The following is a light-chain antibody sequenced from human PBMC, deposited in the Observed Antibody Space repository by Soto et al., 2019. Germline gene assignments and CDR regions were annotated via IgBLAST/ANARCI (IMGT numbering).Light chain of an antibody. CDR1: QSVRSTY. CDR3: HQYGEALPLT. J-gene: IGKJ5*01. CDR2: GAS. V-gene: IGKV3-20*01. Sequence: EIVLTQSPGTLSLSPWDAATLSCRASQSVRSTYLAWYQQKPGQAPRLIIYGASSRATGIPDRFSGSGSGTDFSLTIRRLEPADFSVYYCHQYGEALPLTFGQGTRLEIK.